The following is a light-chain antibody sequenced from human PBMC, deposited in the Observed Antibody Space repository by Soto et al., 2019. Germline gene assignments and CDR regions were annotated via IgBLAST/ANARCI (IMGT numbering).Light chain of an antibody. CDR2: GAS. CDR1: QSVRSSN. V-gene: IGKV3-20*01. Sequence: EIVLTQSPGTLSLSPGERATLSCRASQSVRSSNLAWYQQKPGQAPRLLVYGASSRAAGIPDRFSGSGSGTDFTLTISRLEPEDFAVYYCHQYGSSPSTFGQGTKVDIK. J-gene: IGKJ1*01. CDR3: HQYGSSPST.